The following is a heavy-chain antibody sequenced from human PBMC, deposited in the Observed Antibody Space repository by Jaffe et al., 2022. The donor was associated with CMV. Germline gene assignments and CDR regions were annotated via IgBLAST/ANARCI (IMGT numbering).Heavy chain of an antibody. CDR2: INPNSGGT. J-gene: IGHJ4*02. V-gene: IGHV1-2*02. Sequence: QVQLVQSGAEVKKPGASVKVSCTTSGYTFTGHYIHWVRQAPGQGLEWMGWINPNSGGTKYAQKFQDRVTMARDTSINTAYMDLGSLRSDDTAVYYCARAGETIRDILIFGVVTFVHFDYWGQGTLVTVSS. CDR1: GYTFTGHY. D-gene: IGHD3-3*01. CDR3: ARAGETIRDILIFGVVTFVHFDY.